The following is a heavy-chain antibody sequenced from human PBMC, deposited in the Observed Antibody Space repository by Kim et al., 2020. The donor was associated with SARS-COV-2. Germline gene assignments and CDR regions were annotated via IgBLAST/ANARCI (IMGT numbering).Heavy chain of an antibody. J-gene: IGHJ4*01. CDR1: GFTFSSYS. V-gene: IGHV3-21*01. D-gene: IGHD3-22*01. Sequence: GGSLRLSCAASGFTFSSYSMNWVRQAPGKGLEWVSSISSSSSYIYYADSVKGRFTISRDNAKNSLFLHMTRLRAEDTALYYCASSRGYYDSSGQGVFDY. CDR2: ISSSSSYI. CDR3: ASSRGYYDSSGQGVFDY.